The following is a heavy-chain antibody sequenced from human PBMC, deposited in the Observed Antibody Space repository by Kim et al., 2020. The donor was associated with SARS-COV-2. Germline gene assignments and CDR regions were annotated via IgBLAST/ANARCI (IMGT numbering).Heavy chain of an antibody. CDR2: INPIFGTA. D-gene: IGHD2-2*01. J-gene: IGHJ6*04. V-gene: IGHV1-69*06. CDR3: ARRKSIVVVPAAMLRAGYYYCGMYV. CDR1: GGTFSSYS. Sequence: SVKVSCKASGGTFSSYSINWVRQAPGQGLEWMGGINPIFGTANYAQKFQGRVTITADKSTSTAYMELSSLRSEDTAVYYCARRKSIVVVPAAMLRAGYYYCGMYVWGAGNPVTVSS.